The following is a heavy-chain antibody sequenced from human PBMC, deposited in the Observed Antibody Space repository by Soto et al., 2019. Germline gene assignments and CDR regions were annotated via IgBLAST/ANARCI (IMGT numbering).Heavy chain of an antibody. D-gene: IGHD2-15*01. CDR3: ARDHQIHTVVAATWVFDY. CDR1: GDRVSSNSAA. J-gene: IGHJ4*02. CDR2: TYYRSKWYN. V-gene: IGHV6-1*01. Sequence: SQTLSLTCAISGDRVSSNSAAWNWIRQSPSRGLEWLGRTYYRSKWYNDYAVSVKSRITINPDTSKNQFSLQLNSVTPEDTAVYYCARDHQIHTVVAATWVFDYWGQGTLVTVSS.